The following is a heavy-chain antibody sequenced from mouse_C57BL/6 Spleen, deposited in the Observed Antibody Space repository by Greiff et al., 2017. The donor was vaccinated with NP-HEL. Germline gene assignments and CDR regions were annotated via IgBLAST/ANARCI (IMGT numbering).Heavy chain of an antibody. CDR2: IWSGGST. D-gene: IGHD2-1*01. J-gene: IGHJ4*01. Sequence: VKLQESGPGLVQPSQSLSITCTVSGFSLTSYGVHWVRQSPGKGLEWLGVIWSGGSTDYNAAFISRLSISKDNSKSQVFFKMNSLQADDTAIYYCARIYYGNPYYAMDYWGQGTSVTVSS. V-gene: IGHV2-2*01. CDR3: ARIYYGNPYYAMDY. CDR1: GFSLTSYG.